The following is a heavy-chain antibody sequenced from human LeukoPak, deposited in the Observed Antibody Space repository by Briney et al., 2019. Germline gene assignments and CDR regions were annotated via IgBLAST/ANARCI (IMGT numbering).Heavy chain of an antibody. CDR3: ARDTMSYSGSYYDRPSNWFDP. CDR2: IIPIFGTA. J-gene: IGHJ5*02. CDR1: GGTFSSYA. Sequence: ASVKVSCKASGGTFSSYAISWVRQAPGQGLEWMGGIIPIFGTANYAQKFQGRVTITADESTSTAYMELSSLRSEDTAVYYCARDTMSYSGSYYDRPSNWFDPWGQGTLVTVSS. D-gene: IGHD1-26*01. V-gene: IGHV1-69*13.